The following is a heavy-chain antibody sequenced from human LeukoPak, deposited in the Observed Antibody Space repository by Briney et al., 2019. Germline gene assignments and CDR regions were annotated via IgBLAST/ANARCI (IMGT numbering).Heavy chain of an antibody. D-gene: IGHD3-22*01. CDR3: ARLKYYYDSSGYYYPEGWFDP. V-gene: IGHV1-2*04. CDR1: GYTFTGYY. Sequence: ASVKVSCKASGYTFTGYYMHWVRQAPGQGLEWMGWINPNSGGTNYAQKFQGWVTMTRDTSISTAYMELSRLRSDDTAVYYCARLKYYYDSSGYYYPEGWFDPWGQGTLVTVSS. CDR2: INPNSGGT. J-gene: IGHJ5*02.